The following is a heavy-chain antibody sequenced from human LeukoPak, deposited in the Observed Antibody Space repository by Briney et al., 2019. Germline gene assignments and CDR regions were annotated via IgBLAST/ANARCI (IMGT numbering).Heavy chain of an antibody. D-gene: IGHD6-13*01. V-gene: IGHV1-18*01. Sequence: ASVNVSCKASGYTFTSYVISWVRQAPGQGLEWMGWISAYNGNTNYAQKLQGRVTMTTDTSTSTGYTELRSLRSDDTAVYYCARDTINAAENYYMDVGGKGTTVTVSS. CDR3: ARDTINAAENYYMDV. J-gene: IGHJ6*03. CDR1: GYTFTSYV. CDR2: ISAYNGNT.